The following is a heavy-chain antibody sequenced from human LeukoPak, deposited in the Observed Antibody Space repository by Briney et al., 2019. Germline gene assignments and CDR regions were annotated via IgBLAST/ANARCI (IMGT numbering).Heavy chain of an antibody. D-gene: IGHD5-18*01. Sequence: QPGASLRLSCAASGFTFSNYAMSWVRQAPGKGLEWVSSISGGGGSTYYADSVKGRFTLSRDTSKNTLYLQMSSLRAEDTALYYCARRTYSSGGAFDYWGQGTLVTVSS. J-gene: IGHJ4*02. CDR3: ARRTYSSGGAFDY. V-gene: IGHV3-23*01. CDR2: ISGGGGST. CDR1: GFTFSNYA.